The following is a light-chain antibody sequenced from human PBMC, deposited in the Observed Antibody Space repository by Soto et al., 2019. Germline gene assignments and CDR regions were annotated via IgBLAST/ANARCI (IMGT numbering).Light chain of an antibody. J-gene: IGLJ2*01. Sequence: SYELTQPPSVSVSPGQTARITCSGDALPKKNAYWYQQRSGQAPGLVIYGDNKRPSGIPERFSVSSSGTVATLTISGAQVEDEADYFCYSTDSSNSRGVFGGGTKLTVL. CDR2: GDN. CDR1: ALPKKN. V-gene: IGLV3-10*01. CDR3: YSTDSSNSRGV.